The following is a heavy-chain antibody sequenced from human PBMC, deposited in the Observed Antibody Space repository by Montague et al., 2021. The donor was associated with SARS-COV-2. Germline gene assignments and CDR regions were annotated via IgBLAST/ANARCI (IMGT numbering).Heavy chain of an antibody. CDR3: ARASWIVATVPDY. V-gene: IGHV3-21*01. CDR2: ISPSGDYI. CDR1: GFSFSSYH. J-gene: IGHJ4*02. D-gene: IGHD5-12*01. Sequence: SLSLSASGFSFSSYHMSWVRQAPGKGLEWVSSISPSGDYIYSADSLKGRFIISRDNAKNSLYLQMSSLRAEDTAIYYCARASWIVATVPDYWGQGTLVTVSS.